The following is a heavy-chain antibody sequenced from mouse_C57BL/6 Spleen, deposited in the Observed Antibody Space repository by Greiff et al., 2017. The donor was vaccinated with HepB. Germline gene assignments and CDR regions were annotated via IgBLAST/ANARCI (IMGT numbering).Heavy chain of an antibody. J-gene: IGHJ4*01. V-gene: IGHV1-64*01. CDR3: AREGTLDYSNSYAMDY. D-gene: IGHD2-5*01. CDR2: IHPNSGST. CDR1: GYTFTSYW. Sequence: QVQLQQPGAELVKPGASVKLSCKASGYTFTSYWMHWVKQRPGQGLEWIGMIHPNSGSTNYNEKFKSKATLTVDKSSSTAYMQLSSLTSEDSAVYYCAREGTLDYSNSYAMDYWGQGTSVTVSS.